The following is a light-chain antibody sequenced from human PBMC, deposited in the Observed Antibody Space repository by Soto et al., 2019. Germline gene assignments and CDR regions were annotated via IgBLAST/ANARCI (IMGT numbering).Light chain of an antibody. CDR3: QQYNNWPPLT. Sequence: DIHMTQSPSTLSGSVGDRVTITCRASQSISSYLNWYQQKPGKAPKLLIYAASSLQSGVPSRFSGSGSGTDFTLTISSLQPEDFAVYYCQQYNNWPPLTFGGGTKVDIK. CDR1: QSISSY. J-gene: IGKJ4*01. CDR2: AAS. V-gene: IGKV1-39*01.